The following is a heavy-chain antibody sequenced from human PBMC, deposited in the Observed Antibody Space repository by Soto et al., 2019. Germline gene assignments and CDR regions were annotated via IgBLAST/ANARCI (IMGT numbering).Heavy chain of an antibody. J-gene: IGHJ4*02. D-gene: IGHD4-17*01. CDR1: GFTFSSYA. Sequence: GGSLRLSCAASGFTFSSYAMHWVRQAPGKGLEWVAVISYDGSNKYYADSVKGRFTISRDNSKNTLYLQMNSLRAEDTAVYYCARVSYGDNPPNFDYWGQGTLVTVSS. CDR3: ARVSYGDNPPNFDY. V-gene: IGHV3-30-3*01. CDR2: ISYDGSNK.